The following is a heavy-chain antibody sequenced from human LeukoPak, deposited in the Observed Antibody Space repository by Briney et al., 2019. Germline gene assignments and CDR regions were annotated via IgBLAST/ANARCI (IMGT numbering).Heavy chain of an antibody. CDR2: ISAYNGNT. D-gene: IGHD1-26*01. V-gene: IGHV1-18*01. CDR1: GYTFTSYG. Sequence: ASVKVSCKASGYTFTSYGISRVRQAPGQGLEWMGWISAYNGNTNYAQKLQGRVTMTTDTSTGTAYMELRSLRSDDTAVYYCARDGMTGEVNWFDPWGQGTTVTVSS. J-gene: IGHJ5*01. CDR3: ARDGMTGEVNWFDP.